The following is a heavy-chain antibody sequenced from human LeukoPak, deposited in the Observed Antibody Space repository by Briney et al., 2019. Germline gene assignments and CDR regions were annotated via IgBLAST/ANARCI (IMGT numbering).Heavy chain of an antibody. D-gene: IGHD3-3*01. CDR2: IAVGSGNT. CDR3: AAAEGAYYDFWSGYYTGSSWSYMDV. V-gene: IGHV1-58*01. J-gene: IGHJ6*03. CDR1: GFTFTSSS. Sequence: SVKVSCKASGFTFTSSSVQWVRQARGQRLEWIGWIAVGSGNTNYAQTLQDRVTITRDMSTSAAYMELSSLRSEDTAVYYCAAAEGAYYDFWSGYYTGSSWSYMDVWGKGTTVTVS.